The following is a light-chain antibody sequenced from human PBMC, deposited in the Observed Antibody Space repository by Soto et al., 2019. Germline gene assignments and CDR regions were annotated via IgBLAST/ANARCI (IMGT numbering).Light chain of an antibody. Sequence: DIQMTQSLSSLSASVGDRVTITCRASQSVGRHLNWYQQTPGRAPRLLIYAASSLQSGVPARFSGSGFGTDFTLTISSLQPEDVATYYCQQTHYAPWTFGLGTKVEI. CDR3: QQTHYAPWT. CDR2: AAS. V-gene: IGKV1-39*01. J-gene: IGKJ1*01. CDR1: QSVGRH.